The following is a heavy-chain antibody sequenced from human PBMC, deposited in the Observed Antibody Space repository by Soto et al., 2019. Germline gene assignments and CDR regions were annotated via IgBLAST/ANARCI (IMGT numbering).Heavy chain of an antibody. CDR1: GYTFTSYG. Sequence: ASVKVSCKASGYTFTSYGISWVRQAPGQGLEWMGWISAYNGNTNYAQKLQGRVTMTTDTSTSTAYMELRSLRSDDTAVYYCARGYCSGGSCYPYFDYWGQGTMVTVSS. CDR3: ARGYCSGGSCYPYFDY. V-gene: IGHV1-18*01. J-gene: IGHJ4*02. D-gene: IGHD2-15*01. CDR2: ISAYNGNT.